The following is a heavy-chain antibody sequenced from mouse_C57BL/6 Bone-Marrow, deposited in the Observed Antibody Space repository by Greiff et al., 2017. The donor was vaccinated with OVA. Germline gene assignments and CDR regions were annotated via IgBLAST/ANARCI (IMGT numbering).Heavy chain of an antibody. CDR3: TLYDGYYLAWFAY. J-gene: IGHJ3*01. D-gene: IGHD2-3*01. Sequence: VQLQQSGAELVRPGASVKLSCTASGFNIKDDYMHWVKQRPEQGLEWIGWIDPENGDTEYASKFQGKATITADTSSNTAYLQLSSLTSEATAVYYCTLYDGYYLAWFAYWGQGTLVTVSA. CDR2: IDPENGDT. V-gene: IGHV14-4*01. CDR1: GFNIKDDY.